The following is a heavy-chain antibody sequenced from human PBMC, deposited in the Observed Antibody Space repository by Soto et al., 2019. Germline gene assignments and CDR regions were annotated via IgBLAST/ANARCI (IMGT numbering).Heavy chain of an antibody. CDR1: GYTLTSYY. D-gene: IGHD3-10*02. J-gene: IGHJ3*02. Sequence: GASVRVSCKASGYTLTSYYMHWVRQAPGEGLEWMGIINPSGGSTSYAQKFQGRVTMTRDTSTSTVYMELSSLRSEDTAVYYCARCGFCSGCYYNQDPHDISTQGT. V-gene: IGHV1-46*03. CDR3: ARCGFCSGCYYNQDPHDI. CDR2: INPSGGST.